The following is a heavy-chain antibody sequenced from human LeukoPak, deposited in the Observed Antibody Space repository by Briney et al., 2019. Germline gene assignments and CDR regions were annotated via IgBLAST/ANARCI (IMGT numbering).Heavy chain of an antibody. CDR3: ATVVVPAAITWGPDY. D-gene: IGHD2-2*01. J-gene: IGHJ4*02. Sequence: GGSLRLSCAASGFTVNNNYMNWVRQAPGKGLEWVSVIYKDGSTYYADSVKGRFTISRDNSKNTLYLQMNSLRAEDTAVYYCATVVVPAAITWGPDYWGQGTLVTVSS. V-gene: IGHV3-66*02. CDR2: IYKDGST. CDR1: GFTVNNNY.